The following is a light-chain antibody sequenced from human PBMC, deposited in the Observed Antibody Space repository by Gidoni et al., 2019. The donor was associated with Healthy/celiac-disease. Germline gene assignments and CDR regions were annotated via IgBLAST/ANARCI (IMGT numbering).Light chain of an antibody. Sequence: QSALTQPASVSGSPGQSITISCTGTSSDVGGYHYVSWYQQHPGKAPKFMIYDVSNRPTGVSIRFSGSKSGNTASLTISGLRAEDEADYYCSSYTSSSTVVFGGGTKLTVL. CDR1: SSDVGGYHY. CDR3: SSYTSSSTVV. CDR2: DVS. V-gene: IGLV2-14*03. J-gene: IGLJ2*01.